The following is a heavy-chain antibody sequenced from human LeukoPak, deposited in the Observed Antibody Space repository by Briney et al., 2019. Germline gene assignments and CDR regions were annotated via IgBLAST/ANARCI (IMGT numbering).Heavy chain of an antibody. CDR2: INPNSGGT. CDR3: ARDPGYSSPRGDY. J-gene: IGHJ4*02. CDR1: GYTFTGYL. Sequence: GASVKVSCKAYGYTFTGYLMHWVRQAPGQGLEWMGWINPNSGGTHYAQKFQGRVTMTRDTSISTAYMELSRLRSDDTAVYYCARDPGYSSPRGDYWGQGTLVTVSS. D-gene: IGHD5-18*01. V-gene: IGHV1-2*02.